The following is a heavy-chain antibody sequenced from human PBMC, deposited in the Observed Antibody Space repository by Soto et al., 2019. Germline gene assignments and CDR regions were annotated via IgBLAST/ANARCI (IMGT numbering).Heavy chain of an antibody. V-gene: IGHV1-69*06. CDR3: ARYWNAGTLYGAFDT. Sequence: QVQLVQSGAEVRKPGSSVKVSCEASGGSFNNYVISWLRQAPGQGLEWMGGIIPNYEAANYAQKFRGRLTITAHKATNTADMELSRLRTDATAPYYGARYWNAGTLYGAFDTWV. CDR2: IIPNYEAA. J-gene: IGHJ3*02. D-gene: IGHD4-17*01. CDR1: GGSFNNYV.